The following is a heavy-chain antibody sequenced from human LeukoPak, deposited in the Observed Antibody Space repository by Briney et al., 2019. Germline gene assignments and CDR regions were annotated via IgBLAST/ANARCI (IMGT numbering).Heavy chain of an antibody. CDR3: ARASYLSDRSCYSHF. D-gene: IGHD2-15*01. V-gene: IGHV1-18*01. J-gene: IGHJ4*02. CDR1: GYTFTSYS. CDR2: ISAYNGNT. Sequence: ASVKVSCKASGYTFTSYSISWVRQAPGQGLEWMGWISAYNGNTIYAQKVKGRVTMTTDTSTSTAYMELGSLTSDDTAVYYCARASYLSDRSCYSHFWGQGTLVTVSS.